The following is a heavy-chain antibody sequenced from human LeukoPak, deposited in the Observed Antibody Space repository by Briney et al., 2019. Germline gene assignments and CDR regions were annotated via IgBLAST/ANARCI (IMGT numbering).Heavy chain of an antibody. CDR3: ARGSVWFGSLSYLDY. D-gene: IGHD3-10*01. Sequence: PSETLSLTCTVSGGSISSYYWSWIRQPPGKGLEWIGYIYYSGSTNYNPSLKSRVTISVDTSKNQFSLKLSSVTAADTVVYYCARGSVWFGSLSYLDYWGQGTLVTVSS. J-gene: IGHJ4*02. CDR1: GGSISSYY. V-gene: IGHV4-59*01. CDR2: IYYSGST.